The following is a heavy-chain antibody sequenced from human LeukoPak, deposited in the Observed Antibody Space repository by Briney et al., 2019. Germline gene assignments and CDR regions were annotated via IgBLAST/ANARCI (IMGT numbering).Heavy chain of an antibody. CDR3: ARDLGYYYGMDV. CDR2: IYYSGST. D-gene: IGHD7-27*01. J-gene: IGHJ6*02. CDR1: GGSVSSGNFY. Sequence: SETPSLTCTVSGGSVSSGNFYWSWIRQPPGKGLEWIGYIYYSGSTNYNPSFKSRDTISVDTSKNQFSLKLSSVTAADTAVYYCARDLGYYYGMDVWGQGTTVTVSS. V-gene: IGHV4-61*01.